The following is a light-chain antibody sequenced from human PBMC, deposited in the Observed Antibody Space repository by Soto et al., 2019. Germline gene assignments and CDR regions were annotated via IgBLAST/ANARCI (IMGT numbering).Light chain of an antibody. J-gene: IGKJ1*01. V-gene: IGKV3-15*01. CDR1: QSVSTH. CDR3: QQYNNWSPWT. Sequence: RVMTQSPATLSLSPGERATLSCRASQSVSTHVAWYQQKPGQAPSPLIYGASTRATDIPARFSGSGSGTDVTITISSLQSEDFAVYYCQQYNNWSPWTFGQGTKVEVK. CDR2: GAS.